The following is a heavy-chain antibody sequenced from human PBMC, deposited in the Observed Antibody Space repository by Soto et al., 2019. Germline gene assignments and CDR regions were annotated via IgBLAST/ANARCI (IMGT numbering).Heavy chain of an antibody. CDR1: GFTFSSYA. Sequence: GGSLRLSCAASGFTFSSYAMSWVRQAPGKGLEWVSASINSGRNKYYADSVKGRFTISRDNSKNTLYLHMNSLRDGDTALYYCARDWPGSSWGYYYNGMDVWGQGTTVTVSS. CDR2: SINSGRNK. D-gene: IGHD3-10*01. V-gene: IGHV3-23*01. CDR3: ARDWPGSSWGYYYNGMDV. J-gene: IGHJ6*02.